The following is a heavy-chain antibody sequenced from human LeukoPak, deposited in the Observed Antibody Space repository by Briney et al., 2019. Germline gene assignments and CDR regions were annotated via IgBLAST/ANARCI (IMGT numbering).Heavy chain of an antibody. D-gene: IGHD1-26*01. CDR2: VYSGGST. J-gene: IGHJ4*02. CDR3: AVGSYLGRNFDY. CDR1: GFTVSSNY. Sequence: PGGSLRLSCAASGFTVSSNYMSWVRQAPGKGLEWVSVVYSGGSTYYADSVKGRFTISRDNSKNTLYLQMNSLRAEDTAVYYSAVGSYLGRNFDYWGQGTLVTVSS. V-gene: IGHV3-53*01.